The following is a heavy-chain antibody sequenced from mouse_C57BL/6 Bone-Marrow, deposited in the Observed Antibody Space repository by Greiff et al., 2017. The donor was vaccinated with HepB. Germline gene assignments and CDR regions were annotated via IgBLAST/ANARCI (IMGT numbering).Heavy chain of an antibody. D-gene: IGHD4-1*02. V-gene: IGHV1-80*01. CDR3: ARVPQLRSWFAY. Sequence: VQLQQSGAELVKPGASVKISCKASGYAFSSYLMNWVKQRPGQGLEWIGLIYPGDGDTNYNGKFKGKATLTADKSSSTAYMQLSSLTSEDSAVYFCARVPQLRSWFAYWGQGTLVTVSA. CDR1: GYAFSSYL. J-gene: IGHJ3*01. CDR2: IYPGDGDT.